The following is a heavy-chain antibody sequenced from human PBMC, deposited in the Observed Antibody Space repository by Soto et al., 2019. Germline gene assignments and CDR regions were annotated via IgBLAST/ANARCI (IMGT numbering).Heavy chain of an antibody. Sequence: GGSLRLACAASGFTFSSYGMHWVRQAPGKGLEWVAVISYDGSNKYYADSVKGRFTISRDNSKNTLYLQMNSLRAEDTAVYYCAKSYNWNVDYFDYWGQGTLVT. J-gene: IGHJ4*02. V-gene: IGHV3-30*18. D-gene: IGHD1-1*01. CDR3: AKSYNWNVDYFDY. CDR2: ISYDGSNK. CDR1: GFTFSSYG.